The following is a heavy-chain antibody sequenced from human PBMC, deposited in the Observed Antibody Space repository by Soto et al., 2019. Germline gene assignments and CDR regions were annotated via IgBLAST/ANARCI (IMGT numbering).Heavy chain of an antibody. V-gene: IGHV4-59*01. D-gene: IGHD4-17*01. CDR3: ARGATVTHSDY. J-gene: IGHJ4*02. Sequence: SETLSLTCSVSGGSINNYYWTWIRQSPGKGLEWIGYTHYSGSSSYHASYNPSLRSRVTISVDPAKHQFSLTVKSVTAADTAVYYCARGATVTHSDYWGQGTLVTVSS. CDR1: GGSINNYY. CDR2: THYSGSS.